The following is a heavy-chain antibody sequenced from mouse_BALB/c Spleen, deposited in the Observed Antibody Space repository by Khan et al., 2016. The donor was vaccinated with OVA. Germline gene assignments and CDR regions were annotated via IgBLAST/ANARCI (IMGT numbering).Heavy chain of an antibody. V-gene: IGHV3-2*02. J-gene: IGHJ2*01. CDR2: ISYSGST. D-gene: IGHD1-2*01. CDR1: GYSITSGYG. Sequence: EVQLQESGPGLVKPSQSLSLTCTVTGYSITSGYGWNWIRQLPGNKLEWMGYISYSGSTNYNPSLKSRIFITRDTSKNQFFLHLNTVTTEDTATYYCARTARIKYWGQGTTLTVSS. CDR3: ARTARIKY.